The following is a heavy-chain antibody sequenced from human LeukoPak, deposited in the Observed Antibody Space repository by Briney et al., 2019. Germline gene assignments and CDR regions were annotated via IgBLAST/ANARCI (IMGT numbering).Heavy chain of an antibody. Sequence: GGSLRLSCAASGFTFDCCGMHWVRQAPGKWLEWVSVIYKNAITYYADTVKGRFTISRDNSKNTLYLQMNSLRADDTAVYYCARSLRVRGVPDYMDVWGKGTTVTISS. CDR2: IYKNAIT. V-gene: IGHV3-NL1*01. J-gene: IGHJ6*03. CDR3: ARSLRVRGVPDYMDV. CDR1: GFTFDCCG. D-gene: IGHD3-10*01.